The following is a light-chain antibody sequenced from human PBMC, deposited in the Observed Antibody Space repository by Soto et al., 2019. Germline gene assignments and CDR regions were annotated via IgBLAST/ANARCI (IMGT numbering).Light chain of an antibody. CDR3: QLYNNWPPWT. Sequence: EIVMTQSPATLSVSPGERATLSCRASQSVSSNLAWYQQKPGQAPRLLIYDASTRATGTPARCSGSGSGTEFTLTISSLQSEDFAVYYCQLYNNWPPWTFGQGTKVEIK. CDR2: DAS. CDR1: QSVSSN. J-gene: IGKJ1*01. V-gene: IGKV3-15*01.